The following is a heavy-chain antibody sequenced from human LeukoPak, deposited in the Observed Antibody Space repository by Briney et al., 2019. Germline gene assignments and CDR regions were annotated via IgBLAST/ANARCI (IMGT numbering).Heavy chain of an antibody. CDR3: AITVPTAPFLAFDI. CDR2: IYYSGST. D-gene: IGHD2-2*01. Sequence: PSENLSLTCTVSGGSISSSSCYWGWIRQPPGKGLEWIGSIYYSGSTYYNPSLKSRVTISVDTSKNQFSLKLSSVTAADTAVYYWAITVPTAPFLAFDIRGQGTMVTVSS. CDR1: GGSISSSSCY. J-gene: IGHJ3*02. V-gene: IGHV4-39*01.